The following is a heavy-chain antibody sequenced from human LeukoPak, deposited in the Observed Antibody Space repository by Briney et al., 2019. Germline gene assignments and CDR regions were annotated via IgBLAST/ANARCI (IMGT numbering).Heavy chain of an antibody. D-gene: IGHD3-22*01. CDR3: AKTAHSSGYYPTGYYMDV. J-gene: IGHJ6*03. CDR1: GFTLSRHG. CDR2: ISPSGDIK. V-gene: IGHV3-23*01. Sequence: GGSLRLSCVASGFTLSRHGMNWVRQAPGKGLEWVSGISPSGDIKYYVDSVKGRFTVSRDNSKNTLYLQINSLRDEDTAVYYCAKTAHSSGYYPTGYYMDVWGKGTTVTISS.